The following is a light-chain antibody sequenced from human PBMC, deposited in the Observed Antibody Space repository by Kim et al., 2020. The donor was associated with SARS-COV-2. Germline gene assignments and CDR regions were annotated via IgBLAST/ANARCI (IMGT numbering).Light chain of an antibody. V-gene: IGLV3-19*01. J-gene: IGLJ2*01. Sequence: SSELTQDPAVSVALGQTVTITCQGDSLRKYYPTWYQQKPGQAPVVVIYGRNYRPSGIPDRFSGSISGNTGSLIITGAQAEDEADYYCDSRDSSGNQVVFGPGTKVTVL. CDR2: GRN. CDR1: SLRKYY. CDR3: DSRDSSGNQVV.